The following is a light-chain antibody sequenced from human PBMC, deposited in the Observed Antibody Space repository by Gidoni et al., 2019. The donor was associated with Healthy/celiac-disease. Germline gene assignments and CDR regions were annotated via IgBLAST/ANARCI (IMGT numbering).Light chain of an antibody. CDR3: QAWDSSSNWV. CDR2: QDS. CDR1: KLGDKY. V-gene: IGLV3-1*01. J-gene: IGLJ3*02. Sequence: SYALTQPPSVSVPPGQTASITSSGDKLGDKYGCWYQQKPGQSPVLVIYQDSKRPSGIPERFSGSNSGNTATLTISGTQAMDEADYYCQAWDSSSNWVFGGGTKLTVL.